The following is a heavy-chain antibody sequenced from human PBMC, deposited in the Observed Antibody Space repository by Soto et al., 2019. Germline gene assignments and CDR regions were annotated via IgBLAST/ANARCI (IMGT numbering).Heavy chain of an antibody. CDR3: AKREGNTYGLFH. CDR2: IKTDGSSA. CDR1: GFSFSSYW. V-gene: IGHV3-74*01. Sequence: EVQLVESGGGLVQPGGSLRLSCAASGFSFSSYWIHWVRQAPGKGLVWVSRIKTDGSSADYAESVKGQFTISRDNAKNTLYLQMNNLRGEDTAVYFCAKREGNTYGLFHWGQGTLVAVSS. J-gene: IGHJ4*02. D-gene: IGHD5-18*01.